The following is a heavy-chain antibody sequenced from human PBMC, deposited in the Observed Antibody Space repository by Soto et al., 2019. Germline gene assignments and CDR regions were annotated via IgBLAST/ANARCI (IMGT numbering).Heavy chain of an antibody. CDR2: ISGSGDRT. J-gene: IGHJ4*02. CDR1: GITISNYP. Sequence: EVQLLESGRGLVQPGGSLRLSCAASGITISNYPMSWVRQAPGKGLDWVSGISGSGDRTYYADSAKGRFTISKDISKNSLSLQLDSLGVEDTAVYFCVKDDGGYPSTAPLWGQGTLVTVSS. D-gene: IGHD3-22*01. V-gene: IGHV3-23*01. CDR3: VKDDGGYPSTAPL.